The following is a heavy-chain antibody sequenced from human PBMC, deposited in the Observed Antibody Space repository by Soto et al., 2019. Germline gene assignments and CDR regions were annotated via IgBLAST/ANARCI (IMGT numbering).Heavy chain of an antibody. D-gene: IGHD6-19*01. CDR1: GFTFSSYS. J-gene: IGHJ5*02. Sequence: GGSLRLSCAASGFTFSSYSMNWVRQAPGRGLEWVSSISSRSSYIYYADSVKGRFTISRDNAKNSLFLQMNRLRAEDTAVYYCARDTTSSYSSWFDPWGQGTLVTVSS. V-gene: IGHV3-21*01. CDR2: ISSRSSYI. CDR3: ARDTTSSYSSWFDP.